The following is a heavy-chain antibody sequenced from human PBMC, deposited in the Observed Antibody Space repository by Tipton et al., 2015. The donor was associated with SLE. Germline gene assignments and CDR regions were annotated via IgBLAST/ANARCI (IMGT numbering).Heavy chain of an antibody. CDR1: GGSISNFY. Sequence: TLSLTCTVSGGSISNFYWSWIRQPPGKGLEWLGYIFYGYTTYNPSLKSRVTISVDTSKNQFSLKLSSVTAADTAVYYCARAPSGSHDFDYWGQGTLVTVSS. D-gene: IGHD1-26*01. CDR3: ARAPSGSHDFDY. CDR2: IFYGYT. V-gene: IGHV4-59*01. J-gene: IGHJ4*02.